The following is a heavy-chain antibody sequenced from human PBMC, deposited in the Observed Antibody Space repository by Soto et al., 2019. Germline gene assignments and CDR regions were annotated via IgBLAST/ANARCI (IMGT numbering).Heavy chain of an antibody. J-gene: IGHJ1*01. CDR2: ITSDGSNT. Sequence: HPGGSLRLSCAASGFNFNEYTMHWVRQAPGRGLEWVSLITSDGSNTYYADSVRGRFTISRDNSDNSLYLQINSLRTEDTALYYCVTSRTASAWTSGSWGQGTLATVSS. CDR1: GFNFNEYT. CDR3: VTSRTASAWTSGS. V-gene: IGHV3-43*01. D-gene: IGHD6-19*01.